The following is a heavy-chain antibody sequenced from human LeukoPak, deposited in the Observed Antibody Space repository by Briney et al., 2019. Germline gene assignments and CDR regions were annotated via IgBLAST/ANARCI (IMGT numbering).Heavy chain of an antibody. CDR3: VRVVTTSSGWYHFDN. Sequence: VGAPRLSSAASGFATTDHHMDSGPHAPAGGSEGGGRIQTTKHNSCTKEYAASVKGRFTISRDDSKNSLYVQLNSLKTEDTAVYYCVRVVTTSSGWYHFDNWGQGTLVTVSS. CDR1: GFATTDHH. J-gene: IGHJ4*02. CDR2: IQTTKHNSCTK. V-gene: IGHV3-72*01. D-gene: IGHD6-13*01.